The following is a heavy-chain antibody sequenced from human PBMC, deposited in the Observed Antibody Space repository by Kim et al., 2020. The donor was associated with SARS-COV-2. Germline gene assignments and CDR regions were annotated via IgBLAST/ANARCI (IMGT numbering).Heavy chain of an antibody. CDR3: ARDRGDFWSGYYTGFDY. V-gene: IGHV4-31*03. D-gene: IGHD3-3*01. Sequence: SETLSLTCTVSGGSISSGGYYWSWIRQHPGKGLEWIGYIYYSGSTYYNPSLKSRVTISVDTSKNQFSLKLSSVTAADTAVYYCARDRGDFWSGYYTGFDYWGQGTLVTVSS. CDR1: GGSISSGGYY. J-gene: IGHJ4*02. CDR2: IYYSGST.